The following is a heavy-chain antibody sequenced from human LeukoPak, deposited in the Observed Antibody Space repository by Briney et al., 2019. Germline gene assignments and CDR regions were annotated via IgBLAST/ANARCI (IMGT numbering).Heavy chain of an antibody. CDR1: GFTFSSYA. J-gene: IGHJ4*02. D-gene: IGHD2-2*01. Sequence: GGSLRLSCAASGFTFSSYAMSWVRQAPGKGLEWVSAINCSGGSTCYADPVKGRFTISRDNSKNTMYLQMNILRAEDTAVYYCAKAAVVVPAAMSYWGQGTLVTVSS. V-gene: IGHV3-23*01. CDR2: INCSGGST. CDR3: AKAAVVVPAAMSY.